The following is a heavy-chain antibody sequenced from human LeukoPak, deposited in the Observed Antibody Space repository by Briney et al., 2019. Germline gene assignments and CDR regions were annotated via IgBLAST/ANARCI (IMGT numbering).Heavy chain of an antibody. CDR3: AKAPFDFWSGGP. D-gene: IGHD3-3*01. V-gene: IGHV3-23*01. CDR2: ISASGGTT. CDR1: RFPFTSYA. J-gene: IGHJ5*02. Sequence: GGSLSPSCAASRFPFTSYAMSWVRQAPGKGLAWVSGISASGGTTYYADSVKGRFSISRDNSKNTLYLQMNSLRAEDTAVYYCAKAPFDFWSGGPWGQGTLVTVSS.